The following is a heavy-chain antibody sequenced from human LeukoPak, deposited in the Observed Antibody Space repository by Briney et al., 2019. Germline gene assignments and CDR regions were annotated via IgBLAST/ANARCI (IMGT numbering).Heavy chain of an antibody. CDR2: ISGSGGST. Sequence: GGSLRLSCAASRFTFSSFPMSWVRQAPGKGLEWVSVISGSGGSTYYADSVKGRFTISRDNSKNTLYLQMNSLRAEDTAVYYGVHCGGDCYPCCGMDVWGQGTTVTVSS. D-gene: IGHD2-21*02. CDR1: RFTFSSFP. CDR3: VHCGGDCYPCCGMDV. J-gene: IGHJ6*02. V-gene: IGHV3-23*01.